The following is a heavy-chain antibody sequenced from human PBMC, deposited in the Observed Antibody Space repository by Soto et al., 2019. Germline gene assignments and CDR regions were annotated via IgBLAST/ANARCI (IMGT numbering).Heavy chain of an antibody. CDR3: ARHGWGWGSVYFDY. CDR2: IYYSGST. D-gene: IGHD7-27*01. CDR1: GGSISSYY. J-gene: IGHJ4*02. Sequence: SETLSLTCTVSGGSISSYYWSWIRQPPGKGLEWIGYIYYSGSTNYNPSLKSRVTISVDTSKNQFSLKLSSVTAADTAVYYCARHGWGWGSVYFDYWGQGTLVTVSS. V-gene: IGHV4-59*08.